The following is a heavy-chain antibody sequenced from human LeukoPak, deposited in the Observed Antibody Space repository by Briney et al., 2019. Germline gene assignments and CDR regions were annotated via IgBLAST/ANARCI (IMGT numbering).Heavy chain of an antibody. CDR3: AKDPWKVAVAGYYFDH. D-gene: IGHD6-19*01. V-gene: IGHV3-23*01. CDR2: ISGSGGST. J-gene: IGHJ4*02. Sequence: GGSLRLSCAASGFTFSSYAMSWVRQAPGKGLEWVSAISGSGGSTYYADSVKGRFTISRDNSKNTLYLQMNSLRAEDTAVYYCAKDPWKVAVAGYYFDHRGQGTLVTVSS. CDR1: GFTFSSYA.